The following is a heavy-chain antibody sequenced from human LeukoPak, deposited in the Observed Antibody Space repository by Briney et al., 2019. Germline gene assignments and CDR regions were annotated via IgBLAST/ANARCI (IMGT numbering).Heavy chain of an antibody. CDR3: ARTLPHNGGWRATFDF. CDR2: IHHIGST. V-gene: IGHV4-39*01. J-gene: IGHJ4*02. Sequence: PSETLSLTCTVSGDSSSSHSYFWGWIRQPPGKGLEWIGNIHHIGSTYYNPSLKSRVAISVDTSTSQFSLKLSSVTAADTAVYYCARTLPHNGGWRATFDFWGQGTLVTVSS. D-gene: IGHD6-19*01. CDR1: GDSSSSHSYF.